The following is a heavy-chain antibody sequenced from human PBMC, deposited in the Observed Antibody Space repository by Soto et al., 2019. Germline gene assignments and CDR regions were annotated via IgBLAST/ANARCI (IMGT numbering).Heavy chain of an antibody. CDR3: ARDTGNSFDY. Sequence: HVQLVQSGGELKKPGASVKVSCNTSGYTFNTYFITWVRQAPGQGLEWMGWISPHNGNTNYAEKFQGRVTMTADTITQTAYMELRNLRIDDTAVYYCARDTGNSFDYWGQGPPVTVSS. J-gene: IGHJ4*02. CDR2: ISPHNGNT. CDR1: GYTFNTYF. V-gene: IGHV1-18*01.